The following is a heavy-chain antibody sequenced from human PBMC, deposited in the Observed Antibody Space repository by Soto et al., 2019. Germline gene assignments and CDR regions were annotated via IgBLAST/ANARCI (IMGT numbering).Heavy chain of an antibody. CDR3: ARVPSIAVAGTSAFDI. Sequence: QSGGSLRLSCAASGFTVSSNYMSWVRQAPGKGLEWVSVIYSGGSTYYADSVKGRFTISRDNSKNTLYLQMNSLRAEDTAVYYCARVPSIAVAGTSAFDIWGQGTMVTVS. D-gene: IGHD6-19*01. CDR1: GFTVSSNY. CDR2: IYSGGST. J-gene: IGHJ3*02. V-gene: IGHV3-53*01.